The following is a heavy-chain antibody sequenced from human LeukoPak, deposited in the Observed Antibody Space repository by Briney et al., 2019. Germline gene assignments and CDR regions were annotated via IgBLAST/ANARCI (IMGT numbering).Heavy chain of an antibody. CDR1: GFTFSTYW. CDR3: ARMYCGGGKCYLSYFDY. J-gene: IGHJ4*02. Sequence: PGGSLRLSCAGSGFTFSTYWMSWVRQAPGKGLEWVANINQDGGEKHYVDSVKGRFTISRDNAKDSLDLQSNSLRGEDTAVYYCARMYCGGGKCYLSYFDYWGQGTVVTVSS. CDR2: INQDGGEK. D-gene: IGHD2-21*01. V-gene: IGHV3-7*04.